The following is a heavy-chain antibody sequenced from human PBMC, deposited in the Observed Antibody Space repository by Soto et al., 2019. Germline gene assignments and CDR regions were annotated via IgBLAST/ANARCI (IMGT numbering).Heavy chain of an antibody. Sequence: QITLKESGPTLVKPTQTLTLTCTFSGFSLSTSGVGVGWIRQPPGKALEWLALIYWDDDKRYSPSLKSRLTIXEXXPKNKVVPTRPNTDPADTATSYRAHSCCGGGSFDSWGQGTLVTVPS. J-gene: IGHJ4*02. CDR1: GFSLSTSGVG. CDR2: IYWDDDK. CDR3: AHSCCGGGSFDS. V-gene: IGHV2-5*02. D-gene: IGHD3-16*01.